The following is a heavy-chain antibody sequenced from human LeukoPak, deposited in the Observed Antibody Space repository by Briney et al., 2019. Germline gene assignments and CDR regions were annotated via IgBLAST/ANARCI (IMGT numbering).Heavy chain of an antibody. CDR3: AKDQVEGWLPYFDY. CDR2: IWYDGSNK. D-gene: IGHD5-12*01. Sequence: GGSLRLSCAASGFTFSSYGMHWVRQAPGKGLDWVAVIWYDGSNKYYADSVKGRFTISRDNSKNTLYLQMNSLRAEDTAVYYCAKDQVEGWLPYFDYWGQGTLVTVSS. J-gene: IGHJ4*02. CDR1: GFTFSSYG. V-gene: IGHV3-33*06.